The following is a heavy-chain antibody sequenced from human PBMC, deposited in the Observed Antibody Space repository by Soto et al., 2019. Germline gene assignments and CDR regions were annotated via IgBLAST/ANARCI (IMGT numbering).Heavy chain of an antibody. Sequence: GGSLRLSCAAYGFTFSNYAINWVRQAPGKGLEWVSVISGSGTITYWADSVKGRFTISRDNSKNTLYLQMSSLRADDTAVYYCAKKGLAAVARQNWFDSWGQGTLVTVSS. V-gene: IGHV3-23*01. D-gene: IGHD6-13*01. CDR2: ISGSGTIT. CDR3: AKKGLAAVARQNWFDS. J-gene: IGHJ5*01. CDR1: GFTFSNYA.